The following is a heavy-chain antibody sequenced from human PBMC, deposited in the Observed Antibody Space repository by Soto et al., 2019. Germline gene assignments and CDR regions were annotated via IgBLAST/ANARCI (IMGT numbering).Heavy chain of an antibody. Sequence: QVQLQESGPGLVKPSGTLSLTCAVSGVSINSHDWWTWVRQPPGKGLEWFGESHQSGNTNYNSSLESRVTISVDKSKNHFSLNVSSVTVADTAVYYCATRDTSRFYWGQGTLVTVSS. D-gene: IGHD5-18*01. J-gene: IGHJ4*02. CDR2: SHQSGNT. CDR1: GVSINSHDW. CDR3: ATRDTSRFY. V-gene: IGHV4-4*02.